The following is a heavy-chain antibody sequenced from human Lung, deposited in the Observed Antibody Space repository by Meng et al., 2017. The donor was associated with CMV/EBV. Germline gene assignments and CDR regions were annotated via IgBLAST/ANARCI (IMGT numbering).Heavy chain of an antibody. CDR2: IYDSGRT. CDR1: SNRRGGYY. D-gene: IGHD2-15*01. Sequence: SNRRGGYYLKWIRQPPGKGLEWNGSIYDSGRTYYKPSLKSRLTISVDTSKTQLSLKLSSVTAADTAIYYCARGVPAATPYYKYFDYWGPGTLVTVSS. J-gene: IGHJ4*02. V-gene: IGHV4-30-4*01. CDR3: ARGVPAATPYYKYFDY.